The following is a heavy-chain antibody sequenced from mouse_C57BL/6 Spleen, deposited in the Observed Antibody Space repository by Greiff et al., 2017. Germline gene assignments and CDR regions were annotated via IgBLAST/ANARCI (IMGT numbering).Heavy chain of an antibody. CDR1: GYTFTSYW. D-gene: IGHD2-4*01. V-gene: IGHV1-74*01. J-gene: IGHJ3*01. Sequence: QVQLQQPGAELVKPGASVKVSCKASGYTFTSYWMHWVKQRPGQGLEWIGRIHPSDSETHYNQKFKDKATLTVDKSSSTAYMQLSSLTSEDSAVXYCARGLREFAYWGQGTLVTVSA. CDR3: ARGLREFAY. CDR2: IHPSDSET.